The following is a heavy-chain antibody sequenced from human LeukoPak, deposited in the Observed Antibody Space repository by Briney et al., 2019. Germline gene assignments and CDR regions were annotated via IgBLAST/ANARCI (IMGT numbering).Heavy chain of an antibody. CDR2: ISGRGGST. CDR3: AKDWGVGGGYRRWGPYYYYYGMDV. D-gene: IGHD5-18*01. J-gene: IGHJ6*02. V-gene: IGHV3-23*01. Sequence: PGGSLRLSCAASGFTFRSYAMSWARQAPGKALEWVSAISGRGGSTCYADSVKDRLHISRGNSKNPLYQHMNSLKAEDTAVYYCAKDWGVGGGYRRWGPYYYYYGMDVWGQGTTVTVSS. CDR1: GFTFRSYA.